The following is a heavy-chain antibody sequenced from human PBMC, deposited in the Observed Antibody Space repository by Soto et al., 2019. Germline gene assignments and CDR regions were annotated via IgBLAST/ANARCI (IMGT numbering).Heavy chain of an antibody. Sequence: GGSLRLSCAASGFTFSDHYMSWIRQAPGKGLEWIGYSSNSGSFTRYADSVKGRFSISRDNAKSSLYLQINSLRGDDTAIYYCVRSGDNYNLLDYWGQGTPVTVSS. J-gene: IGHJ4*02. CDR3: VRSGDNYNLLDY. CDR1: GFTFSDHY. CDR2: SSNSGSFT. V-gene: IGHV3-11*06. D-gene: IGHD1-1*01.